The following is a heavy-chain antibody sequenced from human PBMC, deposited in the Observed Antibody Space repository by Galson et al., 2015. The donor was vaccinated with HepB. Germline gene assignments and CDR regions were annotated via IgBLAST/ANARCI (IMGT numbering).Heavy chain of an antibody. CDR3: ARFSDCSHTSCYHNWLDP. V-gene: IGHV5-10-1*01. CDR2: IDPSDSYI. CDR1: GYNFTTSW. D-gene: IGHD2-2*01. J-gene: IGHJ5*02. Sequence: QSGAEVKKPGESLRISCKGSGYNFTTSWINWVRQMPGKGLEWMGRIDPSDSYINYSPSFQGHVTFSADKSINTAYLQWSSLKASDTAIYYCARFSDCSHTSCYHNWLDPWGQGTLVTVST.